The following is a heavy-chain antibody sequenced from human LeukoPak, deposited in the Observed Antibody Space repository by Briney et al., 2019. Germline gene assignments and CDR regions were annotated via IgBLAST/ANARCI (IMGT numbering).Heavy chain of an antibody. V-gene: IGHV5-51*01. D-gene: IGHD2-2*01. Sequence: GESLKISCKGSGYSFTSYLIAWVRQMPGKGLEWMGIIYPGDSETRYSPSFQGQVTISVDKSVSAAYLQWSSLKASDTAMYYCASPPTRECSSISCPLSYWGQGTLVTVSS. J-gene: IGHJ4*02. CDR3: ASPPTRECSSISCPLSY. CDR1: GYSFTSYL. CDR2: IYPGDSET.